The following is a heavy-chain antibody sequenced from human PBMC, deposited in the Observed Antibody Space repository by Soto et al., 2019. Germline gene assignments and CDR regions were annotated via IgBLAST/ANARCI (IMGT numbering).Heavy chain of an antibody. CDR2: IYHGEST. Sequence: QVQLQESGPGLVKPSGTLSLTCAVSGGSISSSDWWSWVRQPPGKGLGWIGQIYHGESTNYSPSLKSRVTISVVKSKNTFSLKFSSENASNAAVYFCARAAIGYCSGDSCYYGLYGMDVWGQGTTVTVSS. CDR3: ARAAIGYCSGDSCYYGLYGMDV. CDR1: GGSISSSDW. D-gene: IGHD2-15*01. J-gene: IGHJ6*02. V-gene: IGHV4-4*02.